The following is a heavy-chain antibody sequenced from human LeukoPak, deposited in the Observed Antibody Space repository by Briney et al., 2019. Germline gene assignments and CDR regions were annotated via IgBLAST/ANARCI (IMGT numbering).Heavy chain of an antibody. CDR3: ARDGYVNAMDV. CDR2: IVGSSST. V-gene: IGHV3-21*01. Sequence: PGGSLRLSCAASGFTFSNFAMTWVRQAPGKGLEWVSSIVGSSSTYYADSLKGRFTISRGNAKNSLCLQMDSLRVEDTAVYYCARDGYVNAMDVWGQGTTVTVSS. CDR1: GFTFSNFA. D-gene: IGHD2-2*01. J-gene: IGHJ6*02.